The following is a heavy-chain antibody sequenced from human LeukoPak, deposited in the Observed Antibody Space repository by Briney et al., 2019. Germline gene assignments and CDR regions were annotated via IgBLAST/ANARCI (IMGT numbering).Heavy chain of an antibody. D-gene: IGHD1-26*01. Sequence: SETLSLTCTVSGGSISSSSYYWGWIRQPPGKGLEWIGSIYYSGSTYYNPSLKSRVTISVDTSKNQFSLKLSSVTAADTAVYYCARLRSGSPYAHYRYFDLWGRGTLVTVSS. CDR2: IYYSGST. CDR1: GGSISSSSYY. J-gene: IGHJ2*01. V-gene: IGHV4-39*01. CDR3: ARLRSGSPYAHYRYFDL.